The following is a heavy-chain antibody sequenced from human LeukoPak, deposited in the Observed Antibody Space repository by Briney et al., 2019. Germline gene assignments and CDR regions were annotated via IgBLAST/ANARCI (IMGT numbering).Heavy chain of an antibody. V-gene: IGHV4-34*01. D-gene: IGHD2-15*01. CDR3: ARSGPLYCSGGSCPDAFDI. CDR2: INHCGST. J-gene: IGHJ3*02. CDR1: GGSFSGYY. Sequence: SETLSLTCAVYGGSFSGYYWSWIRQPPGKGLEWIGEINHCGSTNYNPSLKSRVTISVDTSKNQFSLKLSSVTAADTAVYYCARSGPLYCSGGSCPDAFDIWGQGTMVTVSS.